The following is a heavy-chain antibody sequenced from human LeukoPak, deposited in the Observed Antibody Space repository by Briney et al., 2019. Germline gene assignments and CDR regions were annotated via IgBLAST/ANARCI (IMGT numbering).Heavy chain of an antibody. D-gene: IGHD3-22*01. V-gene: IGHV3-74*01. J-gene: IGHJ4*02. Sequence: GGSLRLSCAASGFTFSSNWMYWVRQAPGKGLVWVSRINSDGSTTSYVDSVKGRFTISRDNAKSTLYLQMNSLRAEDTAVYYCAREKLSFFDSSGYFDYWGQGTLVTVSS. CDR1: GFTFSSNW. CDR3: AREKLSFFDSSGYFDY. CDR2: INSDGSTT.